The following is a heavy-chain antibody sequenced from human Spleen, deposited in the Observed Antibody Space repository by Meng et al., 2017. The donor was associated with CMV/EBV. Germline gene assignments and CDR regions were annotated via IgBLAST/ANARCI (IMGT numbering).Heavy chain of an antibody. J-gene: IGHJ6*02. CDR1: GFTFSSYA. D-gene: IGHD4-23*01. Sequence: GESLKISCAASGFTFSSYAMHWLRQAPGKGLEWVAFIRFDGSNKDYVDSVKGRFAISRDNSKNTLYLLMSSLRAEDTAVYYCAKSPKSRTMAGTTKPPRWHMSSVTPAYYYYGVDVWGQGTTVTVSS. CDR3: AKSPKSRTMAGTTKPPRWHMSSVTPAYYYYGVDV. V-gene: IGHV3-30*02. CDR2: IRFDGSNK.